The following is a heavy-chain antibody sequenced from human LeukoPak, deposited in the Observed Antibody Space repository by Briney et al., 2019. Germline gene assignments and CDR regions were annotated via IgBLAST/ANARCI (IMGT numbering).Heavy chain of an antibody. J-gene: IGHJ4*02. CDR1: GFTFDDYA. Sequence: GGSLRLSCAASGFTFDDYAMHWVRQAPGKGLEWVSGISWNSGSISYADSVKGRFTISRDNAKNSLYLQMNSLRAEDTALYYCAKQAQGGYNRYFDYWGRGTLVTVSS. D-gene: IGHD3-22*01. V-gene: IGHV3-9*01. CDR2: ISWNSGSI. CDR3: AKQAQGGYNRYFDY.